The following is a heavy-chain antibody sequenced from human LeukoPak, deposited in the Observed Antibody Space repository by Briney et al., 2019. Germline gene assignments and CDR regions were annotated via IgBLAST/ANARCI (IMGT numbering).Heavy chain of an antibody. CDR2: IIPIFGTA. Sequence: SVKVSCKASGGTFSSYAISWVRQAPGQGLEWMGGIIPIFGTANYAQKFQGRVTITADESTSTAYMELSSLRSEDTAVYYCARDGGYCSSTSCFFDYWGQGTLVTVSS. J-gene: IGHJ4*02. V-gene: IGHV1-69*13. D-gene: IGHD2-2*01. CDR1: GGTFSSYA. CDR3: ARDGGYCSSTSCFFDY.